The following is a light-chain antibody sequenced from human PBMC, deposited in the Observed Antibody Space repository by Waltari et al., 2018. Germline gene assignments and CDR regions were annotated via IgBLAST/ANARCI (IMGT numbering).Light chain of an antibody. V-gene: IGLV2-23*01. Sequence: QSALTQPASVSGSPGQSITISCTGTSSDVGGHNLVSWYQHHPGRAPERMIYEYTKRPSGVSNSCAGSKSGNAASLTIAGRQAEDEADYYCCSYAGGTASIRLGGGTKLPVL. CDR3: CSYAGGTASIR. CDR1: SSDVGGHNL. CDR2: EYT. J-gene: IGLJ2*01.